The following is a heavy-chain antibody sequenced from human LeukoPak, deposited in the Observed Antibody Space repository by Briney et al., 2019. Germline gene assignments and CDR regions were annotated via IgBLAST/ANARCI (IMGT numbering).Heavy chain of an antibody. CDR2: MNPNSGKT. CDR1: GGTFSNYA. D-gene: IGHD5-12*01. Sequence: ASVKVSCKASGGTFSNYAINWVRQATGQGLEWMGWMNPNSGKTGYVQKFQGRVTMTRDTSISTAYMELSSLRSDDTAVYYCATSTSGYESGVAYWGQXTLVTVSS. V-gene: IGHV1-8*02. J-gene: IGHJ4*02. CDR3: ATSTSGYESGVAY.